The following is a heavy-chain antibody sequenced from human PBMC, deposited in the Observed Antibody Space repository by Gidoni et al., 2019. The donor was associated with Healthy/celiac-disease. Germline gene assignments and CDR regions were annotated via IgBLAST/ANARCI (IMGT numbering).Heavy chain of an antibody. V-gene: IGHV3-15*01. CDR1: GLNKRNAG. J-gene: IGHJ4*03. CDR2: MKSKTYGGTT. CDR3: TVFMCVTTCCSYYYFDV. D-gene: IGHD3-22*01. Sequence: VRGVVRRGGKERRSWWAPGLNKRNAGMSWVRQAPGTGLEWVGRMKSKTYGGTTDNAAPVKRRCLISRDVPYHTVYLQMNCLTAVCTGRCHCTVFMCVTTCCSYYYFDVWGQGTLVTVSS.